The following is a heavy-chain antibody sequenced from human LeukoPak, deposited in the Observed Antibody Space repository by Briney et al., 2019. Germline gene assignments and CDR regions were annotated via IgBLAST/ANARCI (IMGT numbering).Heavy chain of an antibody. D-gene: IGHD3-10*01. CDR3: ARVQRGYYYGSGSYYQLYGMDV. Sequence: PSETLSLTCAVYGGSFSGYYWSWIRQPPGKGLEWIGEINHSGSTTYNPSLKSRVTISVDTSKNQFSLKLSSVTAADTAVYYCARVQRGYYYGSGSYYQLYGMDVWGQGTTVTVSS. CDR1: GGSFSGYY. V-gene: IGHV4-34*01. J-gene: IGHJ6*02. CDR2: INHSGST.